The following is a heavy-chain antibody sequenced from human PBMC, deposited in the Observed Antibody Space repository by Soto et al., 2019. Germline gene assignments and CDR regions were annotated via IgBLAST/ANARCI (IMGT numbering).Heavy chain of an antibody. V-gene: IGHV4-34*01. CDR1: GGSLSAYY. CDR2: INPSGTT. J-gene: IGHJ1*01. CDR3: ALAPAAHIMH. D-gene: IGHD2-2*01. Sequence: SETLSLTCAVYGGSLSAYYWSWIRQPPGKGLEWIGEINPSGTTNYNPSLKSRVTISVDTSKNQFSLKLSSVTAADTAVYHCALAPAAHIMHWGQGTLVTVSS.